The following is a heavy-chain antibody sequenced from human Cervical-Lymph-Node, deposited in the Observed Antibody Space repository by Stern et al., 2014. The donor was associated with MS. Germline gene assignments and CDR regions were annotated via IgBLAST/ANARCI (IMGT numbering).Heavy chain of an antibody. CDR3: ARSQDN. CDR2: ITQDGSKK. CDR1: GFTFTNDW. J-gene: IGHJ4*02. Sequence: QLVQSGGGLVQPGGSLRLSCAASGFTFTNDWMTWVRPSPGKGLEWVASITQDGSKKYYGDSVKGRFTISRDNAENSLSLQMNSLRAEDTAVYYCARSQDNWGQGTLVTVSS. V-gene: IGHV3-7*01.